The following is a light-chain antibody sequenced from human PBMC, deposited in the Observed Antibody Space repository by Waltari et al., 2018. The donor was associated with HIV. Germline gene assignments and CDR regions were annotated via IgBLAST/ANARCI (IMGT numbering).Light chain of an antibody. CDR3: ATWDDSLSTVV. J-gene: IGLJ3*02. V-gene: IGLV1-47*01. CDR1: TPNIVSQN. Sequence: QSVLTPIPSASGTPGQRVTISCSRSTPNIVSQNVYWYPQVLGTAPKVLLYRNDQRPTGVPDRFSGSKSGASGSLAISGLRSEEDADYFCATWDDSLSTVVCGGGTKLTVL. CDR2: RND.